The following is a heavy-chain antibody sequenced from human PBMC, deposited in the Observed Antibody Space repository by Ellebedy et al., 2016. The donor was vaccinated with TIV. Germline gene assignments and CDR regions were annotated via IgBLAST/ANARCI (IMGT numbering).Heavy chain of an antibody. Sequence: GESLKISXAASGFTFSSYSMNWVRQAPGKGLEWVSSISSSSSYIYYADSVKGRFTISRDNAKNSLYLQMNSLRAEDTAVYYCARTPYYYDSSGYYTDFDYWGQGTLVTVSS. J-gene: IGHJ4*02. D-gene: IGHD3-22*01. CDR3: ARTPYYYDSSGYYTDFDY. CDR2: ISSSSSYI. CDR1: GFTFSSYS. V-gene: IGHV3-21*01.